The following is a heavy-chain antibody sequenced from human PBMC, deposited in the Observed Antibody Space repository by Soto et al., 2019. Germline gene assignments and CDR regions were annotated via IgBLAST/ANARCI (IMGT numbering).Heavy chain of an antibody. J-gene: IGHJ6*02. Sequence: GGSLRLSCAASGFTFSSYWMHWVRQAPGKGLVWVSRINSDGSSTSYADSVKGRFTISRDNAKNTLYLQMNSLRAEDTAVYYCARGGKYSSSWYYYYGMDVWGQGTTVTVSS. CDR3: ARGGKYSSSWYYYYGMDV. CDR1: GFTFSSYW. CDR2: INSDGSST. D-gene: IGHD6-13*01. V-gene: IGHV3-74*01.